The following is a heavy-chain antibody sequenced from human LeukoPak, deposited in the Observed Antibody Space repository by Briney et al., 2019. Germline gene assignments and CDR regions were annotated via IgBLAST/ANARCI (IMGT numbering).Heavy chain of an antibody. Sequence: GGSLRLSCVVSEFTFSSYGMHWVRQAPGRGLEWVAFIEFHGNIKYYADSVKGRFTISRDNFQNTLYLQMNSLRAEDTAVYFCARDGGTFSFSFDYWGQGTLVTVSS. CDR3: ARDGGTFSFSFDY. V-gene: IGHV3-30*02. D-gene: IGHD1-26*01. CDR2: IEFHGNIK. J-gene: IGHJ4*02. CDR1: EFTFSSYG.